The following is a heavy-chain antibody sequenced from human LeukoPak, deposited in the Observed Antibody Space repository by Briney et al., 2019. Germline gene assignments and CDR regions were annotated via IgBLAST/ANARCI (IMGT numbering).Heavy chain of an antibody. CDR2: MNPNSGNT. V-gene: IGHV1-8*02. J-gene: IGHJ4*02. D-gene: IGHD5-12*01. CDR1: GYTFTGYY. Sequence: GASVKVSCKASGYTFTGYYMHWVRQATGQGLEWMGWMNPNSGNTGYAQKFQGRVTMTRNTSISTAYMELSSLRSEDTAVYYCATDIVATNDYWGQGTLVTVSS. CDR3: ATDIVATNDY.